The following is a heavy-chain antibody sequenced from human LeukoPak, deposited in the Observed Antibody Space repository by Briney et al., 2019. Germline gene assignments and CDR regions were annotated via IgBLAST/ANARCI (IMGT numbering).Heavy chain of an antibody. CDR2: ISSYYGKT. CDR3: ARGVVPAATDAFDI. CDR1: GYTFTGYY. Sequence: ASVKVSCKASGYTFTGYYMHWVRQAPGQGLEWMGWISSYYGKTNYAQNLQGRLTMTTDTSTNTAYMELRSLRSDDTAVYYCARGVVPAATDAFDIWGQGTMVTVSS. V-gene: IGHV1-18*04. D-gene: IGHD2-2*01. J-gene: IGHJ3*02.